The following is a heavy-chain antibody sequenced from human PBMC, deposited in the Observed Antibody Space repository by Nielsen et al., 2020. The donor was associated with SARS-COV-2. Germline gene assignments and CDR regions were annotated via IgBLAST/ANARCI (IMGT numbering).Heavy chain of an antibody. J-gene: IGHJ4*02. Sequence: GESLKISCAASGFTFSSYSMNWVRQAPGKGLEWVSYISSASSAIYYADSVKGRFTISRDNAKNSLYLQMNSLRAEETAVYYCAKDEPSSTNWGQGTLVTVSS. CDR2: ISSASSAI. V-gene: IGHV3-48*01. D-gene: IGHD6-13*01. CDR3: AKDEPSSTN. CDR1: GFTFSSYS.